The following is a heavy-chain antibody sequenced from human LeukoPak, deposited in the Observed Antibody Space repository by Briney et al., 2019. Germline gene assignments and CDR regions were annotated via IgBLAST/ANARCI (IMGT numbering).Heavy chain of an antibody. D-gene: IGHD3-3*01. CDR2: MNPNSGNT. J-gene: IGHJ4*02. V-gene: IGHV1-8*01. Sequence: ASVRVSCKASGYTFTSYDINWVRQATGQGLEWMGWMNPNSGNTGYTQKFQGRVTMTRNTSISTAYMELSSLRSEDTAVYYCARGLGITIFGVVIKYYFDYWGQGTLVTVSS. CDR3: ARGLGITIFGVVIKYYFDY. CDR1: GYTFTSYD.